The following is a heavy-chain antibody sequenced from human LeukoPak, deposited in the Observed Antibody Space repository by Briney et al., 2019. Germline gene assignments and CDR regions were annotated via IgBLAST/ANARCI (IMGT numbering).Heavy chain of an antibody. V-gene: IGHV4-34*01. CDR2: INHSGST. Sequence: NPSETLSLTCAVYGGSFSGYYWSWIRQPPGKGLEWIGEINHSGSTNYNPSLKSRVTISVDTSKNQFSLKLSSVTAADTAVYYCARGDGYSYLDYWGQGTLVTVSS. D-gene: IGHD5-18*01. J-gene: IGHJ4*02. CDR1: GGSFSGYY. CDR3: ARGDGYSYLDY.